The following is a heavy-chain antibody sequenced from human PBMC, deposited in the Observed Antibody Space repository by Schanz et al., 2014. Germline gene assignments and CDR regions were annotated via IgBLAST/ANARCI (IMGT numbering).Heavy chain of an antibody. CDR1: GFSFSNYV. D-gene: IGHD7-27*01. CDR3: ARENLNWEAFDI. Sequence: DVQLAESGGGLVQPGGSLRLSCAASGFSFSNYVMTWVRQAPGKGLEWVSGIRSSDGSTYYADSVKGRFTISRDNAKNSLYLEMTSLRGEDTAVYYCARENLNWEAFDIWGQGTVVTVSS. CDR2: IRSSDGST. J-gene: IGHJ3*02. V-gene: IGHV3-23*04.